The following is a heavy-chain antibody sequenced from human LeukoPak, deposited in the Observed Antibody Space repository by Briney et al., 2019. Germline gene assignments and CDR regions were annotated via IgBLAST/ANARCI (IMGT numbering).Heavy chain of an antibody. CDR1: GGSISSYY. CDR2: INHSGSA. V-gene: IGHV4-34*01. J-gene: IGHJ4*02. D-gene: IGHD3-10*01. Sequence: SETLSLTCTVSGGSISSYYWSWIRQPPGKGLEWIGEINHSGSANYNPSLKSRVTISVDTSKNQFSLKLSSVTAADTAVYYCARSLFLFNYYGSGSYPYWGQGTLVTVSS. CDR3: ARSLFLFNYYGSGSYPY.